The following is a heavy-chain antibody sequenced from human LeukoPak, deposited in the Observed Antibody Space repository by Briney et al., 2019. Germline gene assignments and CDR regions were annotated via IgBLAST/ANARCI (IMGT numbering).Heavy chain of an antibody. CDR3: ARGGEEGSSWYVWFDP. J-gene: IGHJ5*02. CDR2: INPNSGGT. V-gene: IGHV1-2*02. CDR1: GFTFTGYY. Sequence: ASVKVSCKASGFTFTGYYMHWVRQAPGQGLEWMGWINPNSGGTNYAQKFQGRVTMTRDTSISTAYMELSRLRSDDTAVYYCARGGEEGSSWYVWFDPWGRGTLVTVSS. D-gene: IGHD6-13*01.